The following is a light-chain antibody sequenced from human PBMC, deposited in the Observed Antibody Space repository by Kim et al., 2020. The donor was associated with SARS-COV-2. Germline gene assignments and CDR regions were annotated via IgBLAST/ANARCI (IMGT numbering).Light chain of an antibody. J-gene: IGLJ3*02. Sequence: QSALTQPASVSGSPGQSITISCSGSSSNIGSNNVVWYQQLPGAAPNLLIYSNNQRPSGIPDRFSGSRSGTSASLAISGLQSGDEADYYCAVWDDSLKQGVFGGGTQLTVL. V-gene: IGLV1-44*01. CDR1: SSNIGSNN. CDR2: SNN. CDR3: AVWDDSLKQGV.